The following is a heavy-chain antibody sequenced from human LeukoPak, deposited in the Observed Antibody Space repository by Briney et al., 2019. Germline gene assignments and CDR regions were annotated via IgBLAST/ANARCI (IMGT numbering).Heavy chain of an antibody. D-gene: IGHD3-10*01. CDR2: IYHSGST. J-gene: IGHJ5*02. CDR1: GGSISSGGYS. Sequence: PSQTLPLTCAVSGGSISSGGYSWSWIRQPPGKGLEWIGYIYHSGSTYYNPSLKSRVTISVDRSKNQFSLKLSSVTAADTAVYYCAREVYYGSGSYYEGWFDPWGQGTLVTVSS. CDR3: AREVYYGSGSYYEGWFDP. V-gene: IGHV4-30-2*01.